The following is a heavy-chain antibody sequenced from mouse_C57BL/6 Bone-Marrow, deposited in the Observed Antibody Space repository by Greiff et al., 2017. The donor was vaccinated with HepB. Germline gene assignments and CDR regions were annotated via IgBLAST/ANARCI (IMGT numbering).Heavy chain of an antibody. CDR2: IRSKSSNYAT. J-gene: IGHJ4*01. CDR3: VRSDGYRYYYAMDY. V-gene: IGHV10-3*01. D-gene: IGHD2-3*01. CDR1: GFTFNTYA. Sequence: VQLKESGGGLVQPKGSLKLSCAASGFTFNTYAMHWVRQAPGKGLEWVARIRSKSSNYATYYADSVKDRFTISRDDSQSMLYLQMNNLKTEDTAMYYCVRSDGYRYYYAMDYWGQGTSVTVSS.